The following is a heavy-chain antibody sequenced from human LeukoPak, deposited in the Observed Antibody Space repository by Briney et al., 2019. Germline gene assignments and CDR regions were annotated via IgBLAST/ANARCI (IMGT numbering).Heavy chain of an antibody. V-gene: IGHV1-2*04. Sequence: ASMKVSCKASGYTFTDYYMHWVRQAPGQGLEWMGWINPNSGDTTYGQKFQGWVTMTRDTSISTAYMELSRLTSDDTAVYYCASDRSYDKGPLDYWGQGTLVSVSS. CDR3: ASDRSYDKGPLDY. D-gene: IGHD3-22*01. CDR1: GYTFTDYY. J-gene: IGHJ4*02. CDR2: INPNSGDT.